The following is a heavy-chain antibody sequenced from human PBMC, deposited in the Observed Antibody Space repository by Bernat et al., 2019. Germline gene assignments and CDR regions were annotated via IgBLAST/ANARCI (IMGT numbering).Heavy chain of an antibody. Sequence: QVQLVESGGGVVQPGRSLRLSCAASGFTFSSYGMHWVRQAPGKGLEWVAVIWYDGSNKYYAASVKGRFAISRDNSKGTLYLQMNRLRAEDPAVYYCARGRGRGAFDYWGQGTLVTVA. J-gene: IGHJ4*02. CDR2: IWYDGSNK. CDR3: ARGRGRGAFDY. D-gene: IGHD3-16*01. CDR1: GFTFSSYG. V-gene: IGHV3-33*01.